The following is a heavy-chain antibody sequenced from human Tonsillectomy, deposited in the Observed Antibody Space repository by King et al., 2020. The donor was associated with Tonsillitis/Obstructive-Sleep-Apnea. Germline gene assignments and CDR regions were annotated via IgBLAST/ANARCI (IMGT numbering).Heavy chain of an antibody. CDR1: GGSISSYY. V-gene: IGHV4-59*01. Sequence: QLQESGPGLVKPSETLSLTCTVSGGSISSYYWSWIRQPPGKGLEWIGYIYYSGSTNYNPSLKSRVTISVDTSKNQFSLKLSSVPAADTAVYYCARLSITIFGVVIMGSWFDPWGQGTLVTVSS. CDR2: IYYSGST. J-gene: IGHJ5*02. CDR3: ARLSITIFGVVIMGSWFDP. D-gene: IGHD3-3*01.